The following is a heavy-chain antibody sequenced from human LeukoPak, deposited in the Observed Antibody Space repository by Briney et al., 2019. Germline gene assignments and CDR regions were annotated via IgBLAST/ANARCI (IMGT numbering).Heavy chain of an antibody. D-gene: IGHD3-9*01. J-gene: IGHJ4*02. Sequence: YDGSNKYYADSVKGRFTISRDNSKNTLYLQMNSLRAEDTAVYYCARPYYDILTGYYSSFDYWGQGTLVTVSS. V-gene: IGHV3-30-3*01. CDR2: YDGSNK. CDR3: ARPYYDILTGYYSSFDY.